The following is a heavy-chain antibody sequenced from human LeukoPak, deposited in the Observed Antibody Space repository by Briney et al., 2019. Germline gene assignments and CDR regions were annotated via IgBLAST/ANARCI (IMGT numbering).Heavy chain of an antibody. V-gene: IGHV3-23*01. J-gene: IGHJ3*02. CDR1: GLTFSNYA. D-gene: IGHD3-10*01. CDR2: LSGSGGAT. CDR3: AKDRTPYSRSGGYYLGAFDI. Sequence: GGSLRLSCAASGLTFSNYAMTWVRLAPGKGLEWVSSLSGSGGATWYAGSVKGRFTISRDNSKNALYLRMNSLRAEDTAVYYCAKDRTPYSRSGGYYLGAFDIWGHGTLVTVSS.